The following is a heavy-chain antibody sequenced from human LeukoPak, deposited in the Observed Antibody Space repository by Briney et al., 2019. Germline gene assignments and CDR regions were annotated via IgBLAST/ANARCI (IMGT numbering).Heavy chain of an antibody. Sequence: PGGSLRLSCAASGFTFSSYSMDWVRQAPGKGLEWVSSISSSSSYIYYADSVKGRFTISRDNAKNPLYLQMNSLRAEDTAVYYCATGRIAVAGVLRPFDYWGQGTLVTVSS. CDR2: ISSSSSYI. V-gene: IGHV3-21*01. D-gene: IGHD6-19*01. CDR3: ATGRIAVAGVLRPFDY. J-gene: IGHJ4*02. CDR1: GFTFSSYS.